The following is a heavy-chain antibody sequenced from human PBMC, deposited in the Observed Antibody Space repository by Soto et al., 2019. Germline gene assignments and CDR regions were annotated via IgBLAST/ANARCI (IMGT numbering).Heavy chain of an antibody. CDR3: ARAIRHQLLSDY. CDR2: MNPNSANT. V-gene: IGHV1-8*01. D-gene: IGHD1-26*01. J-gene: IGHJ4*02. CDR1: GYTFSNYD. Sequence: QVQLVQSGAEVKQPGASVKVSCRASGYTFSNYDITWVRQATGQGLEWMGWMNPNSANTGYAQKFKGRVTMTRDTPISAAYMELNSPTSEVPAVYYSARAIRHQLLSDYWVQGTLVTVSS.